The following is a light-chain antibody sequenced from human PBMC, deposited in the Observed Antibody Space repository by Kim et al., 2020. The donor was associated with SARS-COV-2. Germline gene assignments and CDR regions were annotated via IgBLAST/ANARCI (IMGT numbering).Light chain of an antibody. V-gene: IGKV3-20*01. J-gene: IGKJ3*01. CDR1: QSVSSNH. Sequence: DIVLTQSPGTLSLSPGEGATLSFRASQSVSSNHLAWYQQKPGQAPRVIIYGTSNRPAGIPDRFSGRGSGTDFTLTISRLEPEDFAVYYCQQYGSSPLVTFGPGTKVDIK. CDR3: QQYGSSPLVT. CDR2: GTS.